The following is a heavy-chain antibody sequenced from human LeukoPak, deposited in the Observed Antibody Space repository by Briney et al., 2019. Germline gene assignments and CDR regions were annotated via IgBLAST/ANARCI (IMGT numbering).Heavy chain of an antibody. CDR2: IRHDGSNK. CDR3: AKDPRTLSYYFDY. Sequence: GGSLRLSCAASGFTFSTYGMHWVRQAPGKGLEWVAFIRHDGSNKYYADSVKGRFTISRDNSRDTLYLQMNSLRAEDTAVYYCAKDPRTLSYYFDYWGQGTLVTVSS. D-gene: IGHD1-14*01. J-gene: IGHJ4*02. CDR1: GFTFSTYG. V-gene: IGHV3-30*02.